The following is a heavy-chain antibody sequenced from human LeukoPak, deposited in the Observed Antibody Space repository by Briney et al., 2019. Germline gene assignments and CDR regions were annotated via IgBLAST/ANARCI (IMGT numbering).Heavy chain of an antibody. CDR3: ARDSSGYYTFDY. V-gene: IGHV3-53*01. CDR2: IYSGGST. D-gene: IGHD3-22*01. CDR1: GLTVSNNY. J-gene: IGHJ4*02. Sequence: GGSLRLSCAVSGLTVSNNYMSWVRQAPGKGLEWVSVIYSGGSTYYADSVKGRFTISRDNAKNSLYLQMNSLRAEDTAVYYCARDSSGYYTFDYWGQGTLVTVSS.